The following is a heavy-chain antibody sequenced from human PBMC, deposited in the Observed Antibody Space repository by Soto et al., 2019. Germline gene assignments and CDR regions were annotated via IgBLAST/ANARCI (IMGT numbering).Heavy chain of an antibody. V-gene: IGHV4-30-4*01. CDR2: IYYSGST. J-gene: IGHJ4*02. Sequence: LSLTCTVSGGSISSGDYYWSWIRQPPGKGLEWIGYIYYSGSTYYNPSLKSRVTISVDTSKNQFSLKLSSVTAADTAVYYCAREYCSGGSCYSDYWGQGTLVTVSS. CDR1: GGSISSGDYY. CDR3: AREYCSGGSCYSDY. D-gene: IGHD2-15*01.